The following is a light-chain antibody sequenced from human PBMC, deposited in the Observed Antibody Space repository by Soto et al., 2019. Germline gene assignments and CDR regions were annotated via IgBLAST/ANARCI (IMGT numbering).Light chain of an antibody. CDR1: ISNIATNY. CDR3: AAWDDTVRSYV. CDR2: RDN. J-gene: IGLJ1*01. Sequence: QSVLTQPPSVSGTPGQRVTISCSGGISNIATNYVHWFQQLPGTAPKVLSNRDNQRPSGVPDRFSGSKSGTSASLAISGLRSEDEAKYYCAAWDDTVRSYVFGTGTKLTVL. V-gene: IGLV1-47*01.